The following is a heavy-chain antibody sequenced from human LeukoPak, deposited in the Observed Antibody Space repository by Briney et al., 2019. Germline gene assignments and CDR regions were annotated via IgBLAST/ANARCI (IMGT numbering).Heavy chain of an antibody. V-gene: IGHV3-74*01. Sequence: GRSLRLSCAASGFTFSSYWMHWVRQAPGKGLVWVSRINSDGSSTSYADSVKGRFTISRDNAKNTLYLQMNSLRAEDTAVYYCARDVRFGELVNWFDPWGQGTLVTVSS. CDR2: INSDGSST. CDR1: GFTFSSYW. CDR3: ARDVRFGELVNWFDP. D-gene: IGHD3-10*01. J-gene: IGHJ5*02.